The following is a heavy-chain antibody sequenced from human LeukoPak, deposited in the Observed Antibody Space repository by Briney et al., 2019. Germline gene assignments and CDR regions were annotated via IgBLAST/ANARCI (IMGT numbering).Heavy chain of an antibody. V-gene: IGHV4-30-2*01. J-gene: IGHJ4*02. CDR1: GGSISSGGYY. D-gene: IGHD3-10*01. CDR2: IYHSGST. Sequence: PSQTLSLTCTVSGGSISSGGYYWSWIRQPPGKGLEWIGYIYHSGSTYYNPSLKSRVTISVDRSKNQFSLKLSSVTAADTAVYYCVRDLGITMVRGVTALGYWGQGTLVTVSS. CDR3: VRDLGITMVRGVTALGY.